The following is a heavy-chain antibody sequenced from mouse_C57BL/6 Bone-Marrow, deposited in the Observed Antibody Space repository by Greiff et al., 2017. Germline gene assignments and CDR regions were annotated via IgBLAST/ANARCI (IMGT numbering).Heavy chain of an antibody. CDR1: GYTFTSYW. J-gene: IGHJ2*01. CDR3: ASSTVVATDFDY. CDR2: IDPSDSYT. Sequence: QVQLQQPGAELVKPGASVKLSCKASGYTFTSYWMQWVKQRPGQGLEWIGEIDPSDSYTNYNQKFKGKATLTVDPSSSTAYMQLSSLTSEDSAVYYCASSTVVATDFDYWGQGTTLTVSS. V-gene: IGHV1-50*01. D-gene: IGHD1-1*01.